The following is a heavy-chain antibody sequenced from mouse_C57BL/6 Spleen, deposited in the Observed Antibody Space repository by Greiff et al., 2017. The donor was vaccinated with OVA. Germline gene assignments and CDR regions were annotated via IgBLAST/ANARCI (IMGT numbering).Heavy chain of an antibody. V-gene: IGHV3-6*01. Sequence: EVQRVESGPGLVQPSQSLSLTCSVTGYSITSGYYWNWIRQFPGNKLEWMGYISYDGSNNYNPSLKNRISITRDTAKYQFFLKLNSVTTEDTATYYCARDPDYRYAMDYWGQGTSVTVSS. CDR3: ARDPDYRYAMDY. D-gene: IGHD2-4*01. CDR1: GYSITSGYY. J-gene: IGHJ4*01. CDR2: ISYDGSN.